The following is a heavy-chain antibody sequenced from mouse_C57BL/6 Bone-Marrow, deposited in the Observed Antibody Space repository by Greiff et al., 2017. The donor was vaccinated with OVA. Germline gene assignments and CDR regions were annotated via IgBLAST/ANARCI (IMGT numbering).Heavy chain of an antibody. D-gene: IGHD2-3*01. J-gene: IGHJ3*01. CDR2: INPGSGGT. Sequence: VQRVESGAELVRPGTSVKVSCKASGYAFTNYLIEWVKQRPGQGLEWIGVINPGSGGTNYNEKFKGKATLTADKSSSTAYMQLSSLTSEDSAVYFCARDGPAWFAYWGQGTLVTVSA. V-gene: IGHV1-54*01. CDR3: ARDGPAWFAY. CDR1: GYAFTNYL.